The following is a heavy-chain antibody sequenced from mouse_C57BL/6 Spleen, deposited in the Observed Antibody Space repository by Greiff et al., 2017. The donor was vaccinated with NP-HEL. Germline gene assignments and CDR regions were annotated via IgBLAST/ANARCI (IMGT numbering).Heavy chain of an antibody. J-gene: IGHJ2*01. CDR3: TSLRH. CDR2: IDPETGGT. V-gene: IGHV1-15*01. Sequence: VKLQESGAELVRPGASVTLSCKASGYTFTDYEMHWVKQTPVHGLEWIGAIDPETGGTAYNQKFKGKAILTADKSSSTAYMGLRSLTSEESAVYYCTSLRHWGQGTTLTVSS. CDR1: GYTFTDYE. D-gene: IGHD1-1*01.